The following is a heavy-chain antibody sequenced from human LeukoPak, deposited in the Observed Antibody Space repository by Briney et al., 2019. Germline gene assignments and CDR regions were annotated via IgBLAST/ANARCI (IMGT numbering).Heavy chain of an antibody. J-gene: IGHJ3*02. CDR1: GFTFSSYG. CDR3: AKDIYDFWSGYLSYDAFDI. D-gene: IGHD3-3*01. CDR2: IRYDGSNK. Sequence: GGSLRLSCAASGFTFSSYGTHWVRQAPGKGLEWVAFIRYDGSNKYYADSVKGRFTISRDNSKNTLYLQMNSLRAEDTAVYYCAKDIYDFWSGYLSYDAFDIWGQGTMVTVSS. V-gene: IGHV3-30*02.